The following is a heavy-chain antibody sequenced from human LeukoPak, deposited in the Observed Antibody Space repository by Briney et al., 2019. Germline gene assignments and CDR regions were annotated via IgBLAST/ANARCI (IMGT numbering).Heavy chain of an antibody. Sequence: GGSLRLSCAASGFTFSSYWMSWVRQAPGKGLEWVANIKEDGSEKYYVDSVKGRFTIARENEKNSLYLQMNSLRDEATAVYYCASDWKWEHVDYWGQGTLVTVSS. CDR2: IKEDGSEK. CDR1: GFTFSSYW. CDR3: ASDWKWEHVDY. D-gene: IGHD1-26*01. J-gene: IGHJ4*02. V-gene: IGHV3-7*01.